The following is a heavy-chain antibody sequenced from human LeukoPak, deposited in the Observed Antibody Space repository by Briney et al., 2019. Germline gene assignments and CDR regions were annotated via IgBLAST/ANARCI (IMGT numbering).Heavy chain of an antibody. Sequence: NPSETLSLTCTVSGGSIRYSSYYWGWIRQPPGKGLEWIGSVYYSGSTYYNPSLKSRVTISVDTSKNQFSLKLSSVTAADTAVYYCARGITMIVVVIPPDYWGQGTLVTVSS. J-gene: IGHJ4*02. V-gene: IGHV4-39*01. CDR2: VYYSGST. D-gene: IGHD3-22*01. CDR1: GGSIRYSSYY. CDR3: ARGITMIVVVIPPDY.